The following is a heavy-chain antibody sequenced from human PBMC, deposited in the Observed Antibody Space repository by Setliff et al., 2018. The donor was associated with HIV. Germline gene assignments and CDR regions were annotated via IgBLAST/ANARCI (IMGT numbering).Heavy chain of an antibody. V-gene: IGHV1-18*01. CDR1: GYTFTSYG. D-gene: IGHD2-2*02. Sequence: ASVKVSCKASGYTFTSYGISWVRQAPGQGLEWMGWISAYNGIPNYAQNFQGRLTISADKSTRTAYLELSSLRSDDSAVYFCAKEQEIGSYLDPWGQGTLVTVSS. J-gene: IGHJ5*02. CDR3: AKEQEIGSYLDP. CDR2: ISAYNGIP.